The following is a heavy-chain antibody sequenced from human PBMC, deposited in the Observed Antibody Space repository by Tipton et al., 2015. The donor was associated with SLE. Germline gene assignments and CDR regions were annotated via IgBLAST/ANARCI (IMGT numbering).Heavy chain of an antibody. D-gene: IGHD3-22*01. CDR1: GLSFDENG. J-gene: IGHJ3*02. CDR3: AIDSEYFDSRDAFDI. Sequence: GSLRLSCVVSGLSFDENGMSWVRQAPGKGLQWVSGINWSGGSKGYADSVKGRFTISRDNDKNSLYLHMNSLSDEDTALYYCAIDSEYFDSRDAFDIWGQGTMVTVSS. CDR2: INWSGGSK. V-gene: IGHV3-20*04.